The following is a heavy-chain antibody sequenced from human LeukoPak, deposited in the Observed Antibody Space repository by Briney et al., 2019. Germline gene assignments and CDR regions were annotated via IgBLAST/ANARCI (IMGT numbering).Heavy chain of an antibody. CDR2: IYYSGST. D-gene: IGHD6-13*01. J-gene: IGHJ5*02. Sequence: SETLSLTCTVSGGSISSYYWSWIRQPPGKGLEWIGYIYYSGSTNYNPSLKSRVTISVDTSKNQFSLKLRSVTAADTAVYYCAREVVFSSDVVIDGFDPWGQGTLVTVSP. CDR1: GGSISSYY. V-gene: IGHV4-59*01. CDR3: AREVVFSSDVVIDGFDP.